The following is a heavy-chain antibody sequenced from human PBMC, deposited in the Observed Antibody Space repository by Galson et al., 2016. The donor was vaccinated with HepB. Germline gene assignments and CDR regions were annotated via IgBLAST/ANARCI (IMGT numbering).Heavy chain of an antibody. J-gene: IGHJ4*02. V-gene: IGHV1-3*01. Sequence: SVKVSCKASGYTFISNAIHWVRQAPGQRLEWLGWVNGGDGNTKYSQSFQGRVTFTRDTSANTVYMELRALRPEDTATYFCARGNSDGWYHDYWGQGTLVIVSS. CDR1: GYTFISNA. CDR3: ARGNSDGWYHDY. CDR2: VNGGDGNT. D-gene: IGHD6-19*01.